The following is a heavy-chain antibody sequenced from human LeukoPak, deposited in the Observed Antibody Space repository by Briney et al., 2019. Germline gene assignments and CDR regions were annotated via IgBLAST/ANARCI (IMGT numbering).Heavy chain of an antibody. CDR1: GFTFSSYT. J-gene: IGHJ6*03. CDR3: ARFAAGGSYYYYMDV. Sequence: GGSLRLSCAASGFTFSSYTMNWVRQPPGKGLEWVSNIGTSSTSIYYADSVKGRFTISRDNAKNSLYLQMNSLRADDTAVYYCARFAAGGSYYYYMDVWGKGTTVTVSS. CDR2: IGTSSTSI. V-gene: IGHV3-48*01. D-gene: IGHD6-25*01.